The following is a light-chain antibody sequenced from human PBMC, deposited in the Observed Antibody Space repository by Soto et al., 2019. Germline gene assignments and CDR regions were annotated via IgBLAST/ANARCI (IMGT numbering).Light chain of an antibody. CDR1: QSIGSF. V-gene: IGKV3-11*01. J-gene: IGKJ3*01. Sequence: IGLTQSPATLSLSPGERATLSCRASQSIGSFLAWYQQKPGQPPRLLIYDASNRATGIPGRFSGSGSGTDFTLTISSLEPEDFAFYYCQQRGNWPPTFGPGTKVNIK. CDR3: QQRGNWPPT. CDR2: DAS.